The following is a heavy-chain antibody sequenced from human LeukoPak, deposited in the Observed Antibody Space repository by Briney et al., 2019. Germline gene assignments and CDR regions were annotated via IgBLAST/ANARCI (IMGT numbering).Heavy chain of an antibody. CDR1: GFTFSGHY. D-gene: IGHD4-17*01. CDR2: IRNAANGYTT. J-gene: IGHJ4*02. V-gene: IGHV3-72*01. CDR3: VRVRPGDSFDF. Sequence: GGSLRLSCAASGFTFSGHYMDWVRQAPGKGLEWVGRIRNAANGYTTDYATSVTGRFIISSADSRNSLYLQMSSLTPEDTALYYCVRVRPGDSFDFWGQGTLVTVSS.